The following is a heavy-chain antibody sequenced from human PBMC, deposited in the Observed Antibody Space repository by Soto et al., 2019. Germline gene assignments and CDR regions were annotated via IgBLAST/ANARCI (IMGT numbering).Heavy chain of an antibody. J-gene: IGHJ3*02. CDR1: GGSISSYY. V-gene: IGHV4-59*01. Sequence: SETLSLTCTVSGGSISSYYWSWIRQPPGKGLEWIGYIYYSGSTNYNPSLKSRVTISVDTSKNQFSLKLSSVTAADTAVYYCARNIDIVVVPAVDAIDIRGQGTMVTVSS. CDR2: IYYSGST. D-gene: IGHD2-2*01. CDR3: ARNIDIVVVPAVDAIDI.